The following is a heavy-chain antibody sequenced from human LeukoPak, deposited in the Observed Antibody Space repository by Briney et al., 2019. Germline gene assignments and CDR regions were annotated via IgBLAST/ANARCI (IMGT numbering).Heavy chain of an antibody. J-gene: IGHJ4*02. CDR1: GYTFTSYY. Sequence: ASVKVSCKASGYTFTSYYMHWVRQAPGQGLEWMGWINPNSGGTNYAQKFQGRVTMTRDTSISTAYMELSRLRSDDTAVYYCARVDIVVVVAAIYFDYWGQGTLVTVSS. D-gene: IGHD2-15*01. V-gene: IGHV1-2*02. CDR2: INPNSGGT. CDR3: ARVDIVVVVAAIYFDY.